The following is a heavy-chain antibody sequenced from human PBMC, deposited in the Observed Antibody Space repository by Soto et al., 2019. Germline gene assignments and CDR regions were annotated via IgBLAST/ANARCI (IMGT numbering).Heavy chain of an antibody. V-gene: IGHV4-39*01. Sequence: SLTCTVSGGSISSSSYYWGWLRQSPVQALEWIGSIYYSGNTYYNASLKSKVTISVDTSKNQFSLNLSSVTAADTAVYYCARILWSSGWSRFDPWGQGSLVTVSS. CDR2: IYYSGNT. J-gene: IGHJ5*02. D-gene: IGHD6-19*01. CDR3: ARILWSSGWSRFDP. CDR1: GGSISSSSYY.